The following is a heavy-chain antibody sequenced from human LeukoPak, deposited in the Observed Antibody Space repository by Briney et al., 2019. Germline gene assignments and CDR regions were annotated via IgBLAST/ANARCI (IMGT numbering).Heavy chain of an antibody. D-gene: IGHD5-12*01. CDR1: GFIFNNYG. J-gene: IGHJ5*02. CDR2: ISNDGGGI. Sequence: PGGSLRLSCAASGFIFNNYGLIWARQAPGKGLQWVSAISNDGGGITYADFVKGRFTISRDNSKNTLFLQMNSLRAEDTALYYCAKGGSGYFLDLWGQGTLVTVSS. CDR3: AKGGSGYFLDL. V-gene: IGHV3-23*01.